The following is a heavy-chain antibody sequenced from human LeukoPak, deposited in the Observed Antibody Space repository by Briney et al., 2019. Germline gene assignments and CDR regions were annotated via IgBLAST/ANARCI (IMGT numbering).Heavy chain of an antibody. CDR1: GGSISTYY. CDR3: AGGSYYYYGMDV. Sequence: PSETLSLTCTVSGGSISTYYWSWIRQSPVKGLEWIGYIFPSGSAFYNPSLESRVTISVDTSKNQFSLKLSSVTAADTAVYYCAGGSYYYYGMDVWGQGTTVTVSS. D-gene: IGHD1-26*01. V-gene: IGHV4-4*09. CDR2: IFPSGSA. J-gene: IGHJ6*02.